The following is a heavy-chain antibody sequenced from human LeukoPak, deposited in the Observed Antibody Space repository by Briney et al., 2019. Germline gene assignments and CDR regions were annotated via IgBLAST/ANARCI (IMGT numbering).Heavy chain of an antibody. Sequence: PGGSLRLSCAVSGFTISNTEMSWVRRVPGKGPEWVLVSYSGGTTYYADSVKGRFTISRDISKNTVDLQMNSLRVEDTAVYHCRGWLGSFDVWGQGTMVTVSS. CDR1: GFTISNTE. V-gene: IGHV3-53*01. CDR2: SYSGGTT. D-gene: IGHD6-19*01. CDR3: RGWLGSFDV. J-gene: IGHJ3*01.